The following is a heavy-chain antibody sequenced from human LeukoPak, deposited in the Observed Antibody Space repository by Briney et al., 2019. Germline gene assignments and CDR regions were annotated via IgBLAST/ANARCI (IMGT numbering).Heavy chain of an antibody. V-gene: IGHV3-21*01. CDR2: ISESSSFI. D-gene: IGHD2-8*01. Sequence: GGSLRLSCAASGFTLRNYNMTWVRQAPGKGLEWVSSISESSSFIQHADSLKGRFAISRDNAKNSLYLQMNSLRAEDTAVYYCARQRGYCSSGVCRGWFDPWGQGTLVTVSS. J-gene: IGHJ5*02. CDR3: ARQRGYCSSGVCRGWFDP. CDR1: GFTLRNYN.